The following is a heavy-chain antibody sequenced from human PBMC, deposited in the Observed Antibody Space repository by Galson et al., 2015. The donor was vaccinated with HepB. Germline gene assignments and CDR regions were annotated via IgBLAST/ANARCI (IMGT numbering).Heavy chain of an antibody. CDR1: GFTFSSFW. J-gene: IGHJ2*01. D-gene: IGHD3-10*01. CDR3: AGDTTVRGYFDL. CDR2: INTDGSST. Sequence: CAASGFTFSSFWMHWVRQAPGKGLVWVSRINTDGSSTRYADSVKGRFTISRDNAKNTLYLQMNSLRAEDTAMYYCAGDTTVRGYFDLWGRGTLVTVSS. V-gene: IGHV3-74*01.